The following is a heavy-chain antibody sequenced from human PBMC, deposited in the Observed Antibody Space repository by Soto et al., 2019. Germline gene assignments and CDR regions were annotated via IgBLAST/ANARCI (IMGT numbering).Heavy chain of an antibody. CDR2: ISGSGGST. V-gene: IGHV3-23*01. J-gene: IGHJ3*02. D-gene: IGHD2-15*01. CDR1: GFTFSSYA. Sequence: GSLRLSCAASGFTFSSYAMSWVRQAPGKGLEWVSAISGSGGSTYYADSVKGRFTISRDNSKNTLYLQMNSLRAEDTAVYYCAEDSQHIVVVVAAIPFDAFDIWGQGTMVTVSS. CDR3: AEDSQHIVVVVAAIPFDAFDI.